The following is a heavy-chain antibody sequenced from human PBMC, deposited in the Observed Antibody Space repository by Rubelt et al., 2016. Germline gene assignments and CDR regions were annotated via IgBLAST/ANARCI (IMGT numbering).Heavy chain of an antibody. Sequence: GVQWVAVIWYDGSNKYYADSVKGRFTISRDNSKNTLYLQTNSLRAEDTAVYYCARAHASTGYSSGWVLDYWGQGTLVTVSS. V-gene: IGHV3-33*01. CDR2: IWYDGSNK. D-gene: IGHD6-19*01. J-gene: IGHJ4*02. CDR3: ARAHASTGYSSGWVLDY.